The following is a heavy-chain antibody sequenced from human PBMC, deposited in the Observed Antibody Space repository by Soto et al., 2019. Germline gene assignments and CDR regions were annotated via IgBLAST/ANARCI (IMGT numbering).Heavy chain of an antibody. CDR2: IYPGDSDT. D-gene: IGHD5-12*01. J-gene: IGHJ6*02. V-gene: IGHV5-51*01. CDR3: ARHGRWLQNSLGMDV. Sequence: GESLKISCKGSGYSFTSYWIGWVRQMPGKGLEWMGIIYPGDSDTRYSPSFQGQVTISADKSISTAYLQWSSLKASDTAMYYCARHGRWLQNSLGMDVWGQGTTVTVSS. CDR1: GYSFTSYW.